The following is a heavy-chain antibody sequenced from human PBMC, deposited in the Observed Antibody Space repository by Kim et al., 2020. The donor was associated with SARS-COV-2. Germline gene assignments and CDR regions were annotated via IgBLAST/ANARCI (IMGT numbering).Heavy chain of an antibody. CDR3: ARAIDY. Sequence: NPNRGGTNYAQKCQGRVTMPRDTSMSTAYMELSGLRSDDTAMYYCARAIDYWGQGSLVTVSS. J-gene: IGHJ4*02. V-gene: IGHV1-2*02. CDR2: NPNRGGT.